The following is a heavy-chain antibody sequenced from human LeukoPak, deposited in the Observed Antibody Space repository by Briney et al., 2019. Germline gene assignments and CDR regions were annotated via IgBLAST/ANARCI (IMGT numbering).Heavy chain of an antibody. CDR3: EYCYDGRGYPM. Sequence: SETLSLTCTVSGGSISSGSYYWSWIPQPAGKGLEWIGRIYTSGNTNYNPSLKTRVTMSVATSKKQFSLKLSSVTAADTAVYYCEYCYDGRGYPMWGQGTLVTVSS. V-gene: IGHV4-61*02. CDR1: GGSISSGSYY. CDR2: IYTSGNT. D-gene: IGHD3-22*01. J-gene: IGHJ4*02.